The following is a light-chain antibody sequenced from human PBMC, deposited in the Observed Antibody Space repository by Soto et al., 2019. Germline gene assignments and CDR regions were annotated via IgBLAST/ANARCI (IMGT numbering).Light chain of an antibody. J-gene: IGKJ3*01. CDR3: QQYDGVPFT. CDR2: AAS. Sequence: DIQMTQSPSSLSASVGDRVTITCRASQGISNYLAWYQQRPGKVPKLLIYAASTLQSGVPSRFRGSGSGRDFPLTISSLQPEDVATYYCQQYDGVPFTFGPGTKVDIK. CDR1: QGISNY. V-gene: IGKV1-27*01.